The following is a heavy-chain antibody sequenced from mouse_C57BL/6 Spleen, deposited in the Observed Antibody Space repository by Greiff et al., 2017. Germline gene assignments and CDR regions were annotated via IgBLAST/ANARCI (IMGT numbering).Heavy chain of an antibody. CDR3: ARDDGLYAMDY. D-gene: IGHD2-3*01. V-gene: IGHV3-6*01. Sequence: LEESGPGLVKPSQSLSLTCSVTGYSITSGYYWNWIRQFPGNKLEWMGYISYDGSHNSNPPLKNRSSITRETSKNQFFLKLNSVTTEDTATDYCARDDGLYAMDYWGQGTSVTVAS. J-gene: IGHJ4*01. CDR1: GYSITSGYY. CDR2: ISYDGSH.